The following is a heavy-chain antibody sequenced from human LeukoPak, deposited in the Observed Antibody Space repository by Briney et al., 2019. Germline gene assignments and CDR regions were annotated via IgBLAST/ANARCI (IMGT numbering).Heavy chain of an antibody. V-gene: IGHV1-2*06. CDR3: ARDYLYYDSSGYYSHGY. J-gene: IGHJ4*02. Sequence: ASVKVSCKVSGYTFIDYYMHWVRQAPGQGLEWMGRINPNSGGTNYAQKFQGRVTMTRDTSISTAYMELSRLRSDDTAVYYCARDYLYYDSSGYYSHGYWGQGTLVTVSS. CDR1: GYTFIDYY. D-gene: IGHD3-22*01. CDR2: INPNSGGT.